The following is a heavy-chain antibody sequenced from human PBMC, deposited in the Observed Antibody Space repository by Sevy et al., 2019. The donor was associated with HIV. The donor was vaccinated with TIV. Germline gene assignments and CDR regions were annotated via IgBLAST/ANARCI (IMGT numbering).Heavy chain of an antibody. J-gene: IGHJ4*02. CDR1: GFTFGDYA. CDR2: IRSKAYGGTT. Sequence: GGSLRLSCTASGFTFGDYAMSWVRQAPGKGLEWVGFIRSKAYGGTTEYAASVKGRFTISRDDSKSIAYLQMNSLKTEDTAVYYCTRDIDGCSGGSCYPTYDYWGQGTLVTVSS. CDR3: TRDIDGCSGGSCYPTYDY. V-gene: IGHV3-49*04. D-gene: IGHD2-15*01.